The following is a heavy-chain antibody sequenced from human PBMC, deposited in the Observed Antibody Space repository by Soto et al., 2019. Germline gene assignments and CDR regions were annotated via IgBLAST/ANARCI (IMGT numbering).Heavy chain of an antibody. CDR2: INPNSGGT. CDR1: GYTFTGYY. V-gene: IGHV1-2*02. CDR3: ARVPTPGIVGAPRAFDI. D-gene: IGHD1-26*01. J-gene: IGHJ3*02. Sequence: ASVKVSFKASGYTFTGYYMHWVRQAPGQGLEWMGWINPNSGGTNYAQKFQGRVTMTRDTSISTAYMELSRLRSDDTAVYYCARVPTPGIVGAPRAFDIWGQGTMVTVSS.